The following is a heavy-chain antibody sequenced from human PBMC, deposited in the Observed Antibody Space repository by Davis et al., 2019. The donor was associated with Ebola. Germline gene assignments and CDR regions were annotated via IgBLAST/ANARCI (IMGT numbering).Heavy chain of an antibody. CDR2: INHSGST. Sequence: MPSETLSLTCAVYGGSFSGYYWSWIRQPPGKGLEWIGEINHSGSTNYNPSLKSRVTISVDTSKNQFSLKLSSVTAADTAVYYCARTVGHDAFDIWGQGTMVTVSS. CDR3: ARTVGHDAFDI. J-gene: IGHJ3*02. V-gene: IGHV4-34*01. D-gene: IGHD1-26*01. CDR1: GGSFSGYY.